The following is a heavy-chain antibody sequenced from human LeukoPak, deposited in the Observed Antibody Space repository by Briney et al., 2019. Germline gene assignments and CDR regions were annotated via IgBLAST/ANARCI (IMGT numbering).Heavy chain of an antibody. Sequence: ASVKVSCKASGYIFTDYYIHWVRQARGEGLEWMGWINPNTGGTYFAQKFEARVTLTRDTSINTGYLEMRGLTSGDTAVYYCARDDTAFDYWGQGTLVTVSS. D-gene: IGHD5-18*01. CDR2: INPNTGGT. CDR3: ARDDTAFDY. CDR1: GYIFTDYY. V-gene: IGHV1-2*02. J-gene: IGHJ4*02.